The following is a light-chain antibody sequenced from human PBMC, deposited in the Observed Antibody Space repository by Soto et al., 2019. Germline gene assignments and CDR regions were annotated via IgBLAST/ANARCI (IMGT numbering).Light chain of an antibody. CDR2: AAS. CDR1: QGISSY. V-gene: IGKV1-9*01. Sequence: IPLTQSPSSLSASVGDRVTITCRASQGISSYLAWYQQKPGKAPKLLIYAASTLQSGVPSRFSGSGSGTDFTITISSLQPEDFATYYCLQLNSYPLTFGQGTRLEIK. J-gene: IGKJ5*01. CDR3: LQLNSYPLT.